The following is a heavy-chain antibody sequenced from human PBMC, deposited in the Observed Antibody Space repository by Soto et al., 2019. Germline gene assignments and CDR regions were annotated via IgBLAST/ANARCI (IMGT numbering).Heavy chain of an antibody. CDR3: ARGSSSGWYDYYYYYMDV. J-gene: IGHJ6*03. V-gene: IGHV3-13*01. D-gene: IGHD6-19*01. CDR2: IGTAGDT. CDR1: GFTFSSYD. Sequence: GGSLRLSCAASGFTFSSYDMHWVRQATGKGLEWVSAIGTAGDTYYPGSVKGRFTISRENAKNSLYLQMNSLRAGDTAVYYCARGSSSGWYDYYYYYMDVWGKGTTVTVSS.